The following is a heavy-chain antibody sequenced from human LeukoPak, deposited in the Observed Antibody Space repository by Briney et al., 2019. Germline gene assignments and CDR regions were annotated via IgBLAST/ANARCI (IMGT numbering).Heavy chain of an antibody. D-gene: IGHD3-22*01. CDR2: IYYSGST. J-gene: IGHJ5*02. CDR3: ARDSNLDSSGYQYNWFDP. Sequence: PSQTLSLTCTVSGGSISSGDYYWSWIRQPPGKGLEWIGYIYYSGSTYYNPSLKSRVTISVDTSKNQFSLKLSSVTAADTAVYYCARDSNLDSSGYQYNWFDPWGQGTLVTVSS. CDR1: GGSISSGDYY. V-gene: IGHV4-30-4*01.